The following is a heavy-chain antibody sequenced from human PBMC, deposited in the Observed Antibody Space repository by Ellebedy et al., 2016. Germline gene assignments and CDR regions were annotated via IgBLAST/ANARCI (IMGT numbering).Heavy chain of an antibody. CDR2: IWYDGSNK. J-gene: IGHJ4*02. D-gene: IGHD6-19*01. V-gene: IGHV3-33*01. CDR3: ARDARSSGWSGTFCFDF. CDR1: GFTFSSYG. Sequence: GESLKISCAASGFTFSSYGMHWVRQAPGKGLEWVAVIWYDGSNKYYVDSVKGRFTISRDSSKNTLFLQMNSLRGEDTAVYYCARDARSSGWSGTFCFDFWGQGILVTVSS.